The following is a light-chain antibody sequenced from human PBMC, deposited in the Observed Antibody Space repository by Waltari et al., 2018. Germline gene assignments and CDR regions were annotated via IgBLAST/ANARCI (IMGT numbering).Light chain of an antibody. CDR1: SSDVGGYNY. J-gene: IGLJ2*01. Sequence: QSALTQPASVSGSPGQSITISCTGTSSDVGGYNYVSWYQQHPGKAPKLMIYEVSNRPSGVSHRCAGSKAGNTASLTISGLQAEDEADYYCSSYTSSSTVVFGGGTKLTVL. CDR3: SSYTSSSTVV. V-gene: IGLV2-14*01. CDR2: EVS.